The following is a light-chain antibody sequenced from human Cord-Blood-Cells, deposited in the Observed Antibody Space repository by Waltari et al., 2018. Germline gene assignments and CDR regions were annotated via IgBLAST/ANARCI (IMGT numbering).Light chain of an antibody. Sequence: EIVMTQSPATLSVSPGDRATCPCRASQSVSSNLAWYQQKPGQAPRLLIYGASTRATGIPARFSGSGSGTEFTLTISSLQSEDFAVYYCQQYNNWPYTFGQGTKLEIK. V-gene: IGKV3-15*01. CDR3: QQYNNWPYT. J-gene: IGKJ2*01. CDR2: GAS. CDR1: QSVSSN.